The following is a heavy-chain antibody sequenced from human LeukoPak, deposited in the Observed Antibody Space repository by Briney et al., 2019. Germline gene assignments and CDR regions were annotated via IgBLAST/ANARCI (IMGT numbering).Heavy chain of an antibody. CDR3: ARRSTSSEWFDP. CDR1: GYSFASYW. Sequence: PGESLKISCKGSGYSFASYWIAWVRQMPGKGLEWMGVIYPGDSDTRYSPSFQGQVTISADKTISTAYLQWSSLKASDTAIYYCARRSTSSEWFDPWGQGTLVTVSS. V-gene: IGHV5-51*01. CDR2: IYPGDSDT. D-gene: IGHD6-6*01. J-gene: IGHJ5*02.